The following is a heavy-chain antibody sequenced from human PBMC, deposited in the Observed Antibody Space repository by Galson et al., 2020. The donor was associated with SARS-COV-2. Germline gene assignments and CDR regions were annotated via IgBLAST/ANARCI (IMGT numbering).Heavy chain of an antibody. V-gene: IGHV4-38-2*01. CDR2: IYPSGST. CDR1: GYSISTTNY. D-gene: IGHD3-22*01. Sequence: GSLRLSCAVSGYSISTTNYWGWVRQPPGKGLEWIGSIYPSGSTYYNPSLKSRVTISVDTSRNQFSLRLDSVTAADTALYYCARQGVNMIVLVTVPGWFFDLWGRGTPVTVSS. CDR3: ARQGVNMIVLVTVPGWFFDL. J-gene: IGHJ2*01.